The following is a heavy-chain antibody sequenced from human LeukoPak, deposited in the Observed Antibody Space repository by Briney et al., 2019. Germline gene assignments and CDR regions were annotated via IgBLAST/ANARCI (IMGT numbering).Heavy chain of an antibody. V-gene: IGHV1-18*01. J-gene: IGHJ4*02. Sequence: ASVKVSCKASGYTFTSYGISWVRQAPGQGLEWMGWISAYNGNTNYAQKLQGRVTMTTDTSTSTAYMELRSLRSDDTAVYYCASGPSPTSLYCSGGSCFDYWGQGTLVTVSS. CDR3: ASGPSPTSLYCSGGSCFDY. D-gene: IGHD2-15*01. CDR2: ISAYNGNT. CDR1: GYTFTSYG.